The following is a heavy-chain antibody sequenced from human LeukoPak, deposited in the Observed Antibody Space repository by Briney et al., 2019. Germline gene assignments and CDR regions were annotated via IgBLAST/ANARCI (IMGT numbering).Heavy chain of an antibody. J-gene: IGHJ4*02. V-gene: IGHV3-64*04. CDR1: GFTFNSYV. Sequence: GGSLRLSCSASGFTFNSYVMHWVRQAPGKGLEYVSAISSNGGSTYYADSVKGRFTISRDNSKNTLYLQMNSLRDEDTAIYYCARGHEALNYWGQGTLVTVSS. CDR3: ARGHEALNY. CDR2: ISSNGGST.